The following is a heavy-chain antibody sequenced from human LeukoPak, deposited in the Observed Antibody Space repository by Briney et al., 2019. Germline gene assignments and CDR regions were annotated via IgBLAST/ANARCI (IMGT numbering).Heavy chain of an antibody. J-gene: IGHJ6*03. D-gene: IGHD5-18*01. Sequence: GASVKVSRKASGGTFSSYAISWVRQAPGQGLEWMGGIIPIFGTANYAQKFQGRVTITTDESTSTAYMELSSLRSEDTAVYYCARVRGIVETAMGDYYYYYMDVWGKGTTVTVSS. CDR1: GGTFSSYA. V-gene: IGHV1-69*05. CDR3: ARVRGIVETAMGDYYYYYMDV. CDR2: IIPIFGTA.